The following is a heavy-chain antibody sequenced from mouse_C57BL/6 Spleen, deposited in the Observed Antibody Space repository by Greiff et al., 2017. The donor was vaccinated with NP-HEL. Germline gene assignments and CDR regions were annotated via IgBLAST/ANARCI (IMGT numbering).Heavy chain of an antibody. CDR2: IHPNSGST. Sequence: QVQLQQPGAELVKPGASVKLSCKASGYTFTSYWMHWVKQRPGQGLEWIGMIHPNSGSTNYNEKFKSKATLTVDKSSSTAYMQLSSLTSEDSAVYYCARGRVFSYGYDEGVAYWGQGTLVTVA. CDR3: ARGRVFSYGYDEGVAY. D-gene: IGHD2-2*01. J-gene: IGHJ3*01. V-gene: IGHV1-64*01. CDR1: GYTFTSYW.